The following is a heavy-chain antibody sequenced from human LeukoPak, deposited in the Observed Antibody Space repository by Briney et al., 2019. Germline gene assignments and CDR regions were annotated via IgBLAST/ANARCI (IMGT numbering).Heavy chain of an antibody. V-gene: IGHV3-23*01. Sequence: GTLSLTCAVYGGSFSGYYWSWIRQPPGKGLEWVSTISGSGSSTYYADSVKGRFTISRDNSKNTLYLQMNSLRAEDTAVYYCAKGRGGLPFDYWGQGTLVTVSS. CDR2: ISGSGSST. J-gene: IGHJ4*02. D-gene: IGHD3-16*01. CDR3: AKGRGGLPFDY. CDR1: GGSFSGYY.